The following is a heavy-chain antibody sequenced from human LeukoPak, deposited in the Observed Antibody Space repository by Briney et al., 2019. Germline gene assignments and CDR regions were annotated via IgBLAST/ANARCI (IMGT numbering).Heavy chain of an antibody. J-gene: IGHJ6*03. V-gene: IGHV1-69*13. CDR2: IIPIFGTA. CDR1: GGTFSSYA. CDR3: ARADLYSPPHYYYYMDV. Sequence: SVKVSCKASGGTFSSYAISWVRQAPGQGLEWMGGIIPIFGTANYAQKFQGRVTITADESTSTAYMELSSLRSEDTAVYYCARADLYSPPHYYYYMDVWGKGTTVTISS. D-gene: IGHD2-21*02.